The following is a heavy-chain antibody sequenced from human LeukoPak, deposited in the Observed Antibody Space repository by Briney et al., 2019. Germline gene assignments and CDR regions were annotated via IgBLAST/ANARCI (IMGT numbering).Heavy chain of an antibody. J-gene: IGHJ4*02. CDR3: ARDSSSWYYFDY. V-gene: IGHV4-59*01. D-gene: IGHD6-13*01. Sequence: SETLSLTCTASGGSIGSYYWSWIRQPPGEGLEWIGYIYYSGSTNYNPSLKSRVTISVDTSKNQFSLKLSSVTAADTAVYYCARDSSSWYYFDYWGQGTLVTVSS. CDR2: IYYSGST. CDR1: GGSIGSYY.